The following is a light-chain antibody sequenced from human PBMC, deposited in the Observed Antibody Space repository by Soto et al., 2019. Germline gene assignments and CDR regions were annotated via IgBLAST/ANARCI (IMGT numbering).Light chain of an antibody. CDR3: TSYPTRSTLV. J-gene: IGLJ1*01. CDR1: SSDVVAYNY. CDR2: EVT. Sequence: QSALTQPASVSGSPGQSITISCTGTSSDVVAYNYVSCYQQHPGKVPKLIIHEVTNRPSGVSNRFSGSKSGNTASLTVSGLQAEDEADYYCTSYPTRSTLVFGTGTQLTVL. V-gene: IGLV2-14*01.